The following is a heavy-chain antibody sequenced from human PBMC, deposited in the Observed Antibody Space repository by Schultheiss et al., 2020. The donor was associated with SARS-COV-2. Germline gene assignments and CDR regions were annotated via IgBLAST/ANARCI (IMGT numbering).Heavy chain of an antibody. D-gene: IGHD6-19*01. J-gene: IGHJ4*02. CDR3: AKASDVGSGWTFDY. V-gene: IGHV3-30*18. CDR1: GFTFISYG. CDR2: ISYDGSNK. Sequence: GGSLRLSCAASGFTFISYGMHWVRQAPGKGLEWVAVISYDGSNKYYADSVKGRFTISRDNSKNTLYLQMNSLRAEDTAVYYCAKASDVGSGWTFDYWGQGTLVTVSS.